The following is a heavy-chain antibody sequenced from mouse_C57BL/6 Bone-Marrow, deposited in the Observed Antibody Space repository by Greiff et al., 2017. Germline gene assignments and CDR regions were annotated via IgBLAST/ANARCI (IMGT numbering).Heavy chain of an antibody. D-gene: IGHD1-1*01. CDR2: INPSSGYT. V-gene: IGHV1-7*01. J-gene: IGHJ4*01. CDR1: GYTFTSYW. CDR3: ARFHLLLRAMDY. Sequence: QVQLKESGAELAKPGASVKLSCKASGYTFTSYWMHWVKQRHGKGLEWIGYINPSSGYTKYNQKFKDKATLTADKSSSTAYMQLSSLTYEDSAVYYCARFHLLLRAMDYWGQGTSVTVAS.